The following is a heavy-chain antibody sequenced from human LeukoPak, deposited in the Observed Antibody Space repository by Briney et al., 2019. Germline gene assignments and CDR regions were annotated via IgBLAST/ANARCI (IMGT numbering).Heavy chain of an antibody. J-gene: IGHJ2*01. CDR2: VYYSGST. Sequence: SETLSLTCTVSGGSISSSSYYWGWIRQPPGKGLEWIGSVYYSGSTYYNPSLKSRVTISVDTSKNQFSLKLSSVTAADTAVYYCARPGGSSWYWTLRGWYFDLWGRGTLVTVSS. D-gene: IGHD6-13*01. CDR3: ARPGGSSWYWTLRGWYFDL. V-gene: IGHV4-39*01. CDR1: GGSISSSSYY.